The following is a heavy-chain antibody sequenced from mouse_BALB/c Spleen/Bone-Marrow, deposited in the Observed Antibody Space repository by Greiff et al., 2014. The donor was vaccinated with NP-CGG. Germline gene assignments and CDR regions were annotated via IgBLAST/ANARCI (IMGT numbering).Heavy chain of an antibody. CDR1: GYTFTSYY. CDR3: ARDDYAY. V-gene: IGHV1S56*01. J-gene: IGHJ3*01. CDR2: IYPGNVNT. Sequence: VQLQQSGPELVKPGASVRIPCKASGYTFTSYYIHWVKQRPGQGLEWIGWIYPGNVNTKYNEKFKGKATLTADKSSSTAYMQLSSLTSEDSAVYFCARDDYAYWGQGTLVTVSA. D-gene: IGHD2-4*01.